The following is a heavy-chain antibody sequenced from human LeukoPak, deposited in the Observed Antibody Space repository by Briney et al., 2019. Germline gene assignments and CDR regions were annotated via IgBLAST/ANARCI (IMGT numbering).Heavy chain of an antibody. CDR1: GFTLSSYA. CDR2: ISDDGSNK. D-gene: IGHD5-18*01. CDR3: ARDQRIGGYSYGLTGNFDY. J-gene: IGHJ4*02. Sequence: PGGSLRLSCAASGFTLSSYAMHWVRQAPGKGLGWVAVISDDGSNKYYADSVKGRFTISRDNSKNTLYLQMNSLRTEDTAVYYCARDQRIGGYSYGLTGNFDYWGQGTLVTVSS. V-gene: IGHV3-30-3*01.